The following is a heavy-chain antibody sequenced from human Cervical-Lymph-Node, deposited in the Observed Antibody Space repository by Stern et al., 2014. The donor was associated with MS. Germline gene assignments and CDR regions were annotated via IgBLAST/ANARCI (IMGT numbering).Heavy chain of an antibody. CDR1: GLNVNSHY. D-gene: IGHD3-10*01. CDR3: ARDRGGSLDYFDS. V-gene: IGHV3-66*02. J-gene: IGHJ4*02. CDR2: MYGGGSS. Sequence: EMQLVESGGSLVQPGGSLRLSCATSGLNVNSHYMSWVRRAPGQGLEWVSVMYGGGSSYYSDSVKGRFTISRDTSKNMVYLQMDSLRAEDTAVYYCARDRGGSLDYFDSWGQGTLVTVSS.